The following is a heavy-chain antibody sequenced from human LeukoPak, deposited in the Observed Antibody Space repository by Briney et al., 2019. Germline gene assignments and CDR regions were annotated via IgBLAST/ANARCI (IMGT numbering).Heavy chain of an antibody. D-gene: IGHD3-22*01. CDR1: GYTFTSYY. CDR2: ISAYNGNT. J-gene: IGHJ4*02. CDR3: ARLYYSYYFDY. Sequence: ASVNVSCKASGYTFTSYYMHWVRQAPGQGLEWMGWISAYNGNTNYAQKLQGRVTMTTDTSTSTAYMELRSLRSDDTAVYYCARLYYSYYFDYWGQGTLVTVSS. V-gene: IGHV1-18*04.